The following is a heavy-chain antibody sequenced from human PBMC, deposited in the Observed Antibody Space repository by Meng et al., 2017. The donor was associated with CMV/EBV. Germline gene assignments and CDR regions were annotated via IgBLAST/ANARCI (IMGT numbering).Heavy chain of an antibody. V-gene: IGHV4-39*07. D-gene: IGHD3-10*01. CDR3: ARSTWAYGSGSYYLFDY. CDR2: IYYSGST. Sequence: SETLSLTCTVSGGSISSSSYYWGWIRQPPGKGLEWIGSIYYSGSTNYNPSLKSRVTISVDTSKNQFSLKLSSVTAADTAVYYCARSTWAYGSGSYYLFDYWGQGTLVTVSS. CDR1: GGSISSSSYY. J-gene: IGHJ4*02.